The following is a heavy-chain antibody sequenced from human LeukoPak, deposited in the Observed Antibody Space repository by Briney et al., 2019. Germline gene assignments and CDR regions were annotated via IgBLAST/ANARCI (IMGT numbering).Heavy chain of an antibody. CDR2: IYYSGST. V-gene: IGHV4-30-4*08. J-gene: IGHJ5*02. Sequence: PSETLSLTCTVSGGSISSGDYYWSWICQPPGKGLGWIGYIYYSGSTYYNPSLKSRVTISVDTSKNQFSLKLSSVTAADTAVYYCARWRAAARLYWFDPWGQGTLVTVSS. D-gene: IGHD6-13*01. CDR3: ARWRAAARLYWFDP. CDR1: GGSISSGDYY.